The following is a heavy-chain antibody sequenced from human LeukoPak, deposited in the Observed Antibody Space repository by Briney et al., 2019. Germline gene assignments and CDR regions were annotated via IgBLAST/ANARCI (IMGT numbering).Heavy chain of an antibody. CDR3: ARGLISTTWRGNRSYFDL. D-gene: IGHD1-1*01. CDR1: GFTFSSYG. V-gene: IGHV3-33*01. J-gene: IGHJ2*01. Sequence: GGSLRLSCAASGFTFSSYGMHWVRQAPGKGLEWVAVIWYDGSNKYYADSVKGRFTISRDNSKNTLYLQMNSLRAEDTAVYYCARGLISTTWRGNRSYFDLWGRGTLVTVSS. CDR2: IWYDGSNK.